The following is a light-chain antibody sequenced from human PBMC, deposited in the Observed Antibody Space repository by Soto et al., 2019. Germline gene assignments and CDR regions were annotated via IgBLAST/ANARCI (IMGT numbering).Light chain of an antibody. Sequence: QSALTQPASVSGSPGQSITISCTGTSSDVGGYNYVSWYQQHPGKAPKLMIYDVSNRPSGVSNRFSGSKSGNTASLTISGLQAEDEADYYCSSYTSSSTFLSVFGTGTKVTVL. CDR1: SSDVGGYNY. CDR2: DVS. V-gene: IGLV2-14*01. J-gene: IGLJ1*01. CDR3: SSYTSSSTFLSV.